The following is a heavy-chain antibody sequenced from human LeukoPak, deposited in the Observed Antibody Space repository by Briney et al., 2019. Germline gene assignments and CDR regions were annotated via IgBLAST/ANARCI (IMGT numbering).Heavy chain of an antibody. CDR3: ARHIRMVRASRVDY. CDR1: GGSISSSSYY. CDR2: IYYSGST. V-gene: IGHV4-39*01. J-gene: IGHJ4*02. Sequence: SETLSLTCTVSGGSISSSSYYWGWIRQPPGKGLEWIGSIYYSGSTYYNPSLKSRVTISVDTSKNQFSLKLSSVTAADTAVYYCARHIRMVRASRVDYWGQGTLVTVSS. D-gene: IGHD3-10*01.